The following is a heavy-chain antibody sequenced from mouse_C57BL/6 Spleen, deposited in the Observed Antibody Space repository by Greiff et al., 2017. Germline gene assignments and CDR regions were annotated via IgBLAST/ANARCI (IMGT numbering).Heavy chain of an antibody. D-gene: IGHD3-2*02. CDR2: IYPSDSEN. V-gene: IGHV1-61*01. CDR3: AHSSGFAWFSY. Sequence: VQLQQPGAELVRPGSSVKLSCKASGFTFTSYWMDWVKQRTGQGLEWIGNIYPSDSENHYNEKFKDKATLTVDKSSSTAYMQLGSLTTEDSAVYYYAHSSGFAWFSYWGQGTLVTVSA. J-gene: IGHJ3*01. CDR1: GFTFTSYW.